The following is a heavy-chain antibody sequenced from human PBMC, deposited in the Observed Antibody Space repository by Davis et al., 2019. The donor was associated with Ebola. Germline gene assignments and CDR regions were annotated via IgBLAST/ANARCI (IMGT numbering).Heavy chain of an antibody. Sequence: GESLKISCAASGFTLSGYDMNWVRQAPGKGLQWVAVIWDDGSNKYYADSVKGRFTISRDNSKNTLYLQMNSLRAEDTAVYYCVKDRFTVVVVHGGFDYWGQGTLVTVSS. CDR3: VKDRFTVVVVHGGFDY. J-gene: IGHJ4*02. CDR2: IWDDGSNK. D-gene: IGHD2-15*01. V-gene: IGHV3-33*06. CDR1: GFTLSGYD.